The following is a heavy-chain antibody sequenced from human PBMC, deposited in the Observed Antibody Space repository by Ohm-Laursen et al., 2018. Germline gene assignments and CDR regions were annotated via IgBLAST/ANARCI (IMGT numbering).Heavy chain of an antibody. CDR3: ANRETFGY. CDR2: ISSSSSYI. J-gene: IGHJ4*02. CDR1: GFTFSSYS. V-gene: IGHV3-21*04. D-gene: IGHD1-14*01. Sequence: SLRLSCAASGFTFSSYSMNWVRQAPGKGLEWVSSISSSSSYIYYADSVKGRFTISRDNSKNTLYLQMNSLRAEDTAVYYCANRETFGYWGQGTLVTVSS.